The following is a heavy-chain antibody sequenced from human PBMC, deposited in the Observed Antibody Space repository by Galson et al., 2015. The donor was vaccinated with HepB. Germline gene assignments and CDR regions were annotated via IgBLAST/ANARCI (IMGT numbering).Heavy chain of an antibody. Sequence: SVKVSCKVSGYTLTELSMHWVRQAPGKGLEWMGGFDPEDGETIYAQKFQGRVTMTEDTSTDTAYMELSSLRSEDTAVYYCAQAPRRVFGVVMKYAADWFDPWGQGTLVTVSS. CDR1: GYTLTELS. V-gene: IGHV1-24*01. CDR2: FDPEDGET. J-gene: IGHJ5*02. CDR3: AQAPRRVFGVVMKYAADWFDP. D-gene: IGHD3-3*01.